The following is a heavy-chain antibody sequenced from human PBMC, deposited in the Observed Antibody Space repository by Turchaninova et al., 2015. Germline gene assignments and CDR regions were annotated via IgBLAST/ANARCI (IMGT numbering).Heavy chain of an antibody. CDR2: INHSGST. D-gene: IGHD2-8*01. Sequence: QVQLQQWGAGLLKPSETLSITCAVYGGSFSGYYWSWIRQPPGKGLEWIGEINHSGSTNYNPSLKRRVTIALDPSKTQFSLKLSSVTAADTAVYYCARGRWSRNWFDPWGQGTLVTVSS. CDR3: ARGRWSRNWFDP. V-gene: IGHV4-34*01. CDR1: GGSFSGYY. J-gene: IGHJ5*02.